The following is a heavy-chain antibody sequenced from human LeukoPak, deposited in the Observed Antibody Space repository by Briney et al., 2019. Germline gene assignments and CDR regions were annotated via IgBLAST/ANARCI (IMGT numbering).Heavy chain of an antibody. D-gene: IGHD1-26*01. Sequence: GGSLRLSCAASGFTFSSYAMSWVRQAPGKGLEWVSAISGSGGSTYYADSVKGRFTISRDNSKNTLYLQMNSLRAEDTALYYCARKYSGANPFDYWGQGTLVTVSS. J-gene: IGHJ4*02. CDR3: ARKYSGANPFDY. CDR1: GFTFSSYA. CDR2: ISGSGGST. V-gene: IGHV3-23*01.